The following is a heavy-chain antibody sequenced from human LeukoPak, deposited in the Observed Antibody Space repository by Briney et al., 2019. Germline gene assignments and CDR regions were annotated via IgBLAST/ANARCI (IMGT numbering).Heavy chain of an antibody. J-gene: IGHJ6*03. D-gene: IGHD2-8*01. V-gene: IGHV1-2*02. CDR1: GYSFTGYY. Sequence: ASMKVSCKASGYSFTGYYIHWVRQAPGQGLEWMGWINPDGDVTKSAQKFQGRVTMTSDKSINTVYMELSGLTSDDTAFYYCARGPNHYYYMDFWSKGTTVSVSS. CDR2: INPDGDVT. CDR3: ARGPNHYYYMDF.